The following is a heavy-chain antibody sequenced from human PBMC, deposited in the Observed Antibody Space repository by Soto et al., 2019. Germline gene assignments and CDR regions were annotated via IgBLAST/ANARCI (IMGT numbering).Heavy chain of an antibody. Sequence: EVQLLELGGGLVRPGGSLRLSCSASGFTFSSYAMGWVRQAPGKGWEWVSTISARGVSTYHADSVQARFTVSRDNSKNTLYLQMNSLRVEDTAVYYCAKDPRLRPRAAGQQLATQAIDYWGQGTLVTVSS. CDR3: AKDPRLRPRAAGQQLATQAIDY. V-gene: IGHV3-23*01. D-gene: IGHD6-13*01. J-gene: IGHJ4*02. CDR2: ISARGVST. CDR1: GFTFSSYA.